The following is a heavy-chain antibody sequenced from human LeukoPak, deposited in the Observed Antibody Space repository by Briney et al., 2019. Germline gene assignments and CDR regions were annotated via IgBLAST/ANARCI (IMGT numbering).Heavy chain of an antibody. J-gene: IGHJ4*02. CDR3: ARIGAGSSRDY. D-gene: IGHD6-13*01. CDR2: IWYDGSNK. CDR1: GIPFSSFG. Sequence: GGSLRLSCAAPGIPFSSFGMHWLRQAPGKGLEWVAFIWYDGSNKYYADSVKGRFTISRDNAKNSLYLQMNSLRAEDTAVYYCARIGAGSSRDYWGQGTLVTVSS. V-gene: IGHV3-33*03.